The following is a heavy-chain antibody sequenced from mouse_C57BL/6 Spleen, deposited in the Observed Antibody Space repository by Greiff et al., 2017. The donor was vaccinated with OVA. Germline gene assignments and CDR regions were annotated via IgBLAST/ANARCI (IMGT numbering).Heavy chain of an antibody. Sequence: LVESGAELVRPGASVTLSCKASGYTFTDYEMHWVKQTPVHGLEWIGAIDPETGGTAYNQKFKGKAILTADKSSSTAYMELRSLTSEDSAVYYCTISTGTFAYWGQGTLVTVSA. V-gene: IGHV1-15*01. D-gene: IGHD4-1*02. CDR1: GYTFTDYE. J-gene: IGHJ3*01. CDR2: IDPETGGT. CDR3: TISTGTFAY.